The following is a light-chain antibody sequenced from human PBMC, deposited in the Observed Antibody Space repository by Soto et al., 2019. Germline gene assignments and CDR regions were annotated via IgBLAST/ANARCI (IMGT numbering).Light chain of an antibody. Sequence: DIVMTQSPDSLAVSLGERATINCKSSQSVLYSSNNKNYLAWYQQKPGQPPKLLIYWACTRESGVPDRFSGSGSGTDFTLNISSLQAEDVAVYYCQQYYRTPPAFGQGTKVEIK. CDR1: QSVLYSSNNKNY. CDR3: QQYYRTPPA. J-gene: IGKJ1*01. V-gene: IGKV4-1*01. CDR2: WAC.